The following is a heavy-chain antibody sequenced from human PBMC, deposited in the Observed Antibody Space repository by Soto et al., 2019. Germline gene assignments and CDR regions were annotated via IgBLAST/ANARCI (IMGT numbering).Heavy chain of an antibody. CDR3: ARGKTFAIVGATPGALAY. V-gene: IGHV3-30-3*01. CDR2: ISYDGSNK. Sequence: QVQLVESGGGVVQPGRSLRLSCAASGFTFSSCAMHWVRQAPGKGLEWVAVISYDGSNKYYEDSVKGRFTISRDNSKNMLYPQMNSLRAEDTAVYYCARGKTFAIVGATPGALAYWGQGTLVTVSS. J-gene: IGHJ4*02. CDR1: GFTFSSCA. D-gene: IGHD1-26*01.